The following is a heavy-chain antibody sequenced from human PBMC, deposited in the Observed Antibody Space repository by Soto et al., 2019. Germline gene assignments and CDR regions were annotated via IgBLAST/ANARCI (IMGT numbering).Heavy chain of an antibody. D-gene: IGHD3-3*01. CDR1: GGSFSSHSFI. CDR2: INYSGTT. CDR3: ARGTYYDFWSGYSMDV. V-gene: IGHV4-31*03. J-gene: IGHJ6*02. Sequence: SEPLSHTYSVSGGSFSSHSFIWSWDSQFPGKGLEWIGYINYSGTTYYNPSLRSRVTMSVDTSKNQFSLNLSSVTAADTAVYYCARGTYYDFWSGYSMDVWGQGTTVTVSS.